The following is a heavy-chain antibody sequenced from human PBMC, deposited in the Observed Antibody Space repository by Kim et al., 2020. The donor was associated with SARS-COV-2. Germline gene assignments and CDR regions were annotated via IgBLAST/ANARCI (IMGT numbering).Heavy chain of an antibody. J-gene: IGHJ4*02. CDR2: ISSSSCYI. CDR1: GFTFSSYS. CDR3: ASGGIAAAGTGDY. V-gene: IGHV3-21*01. Sequence: GGSLRLSCAASGFTFSSYSMNWVRQAPGKGLEWVSSISSSSCYIYYADSVKGRFTISRDNAKNSLYLQMNSLRAEDTAVYYCASGGIAAAGTGDYWGQGTLVTVSS. D-gene: IGHD6-13*01.